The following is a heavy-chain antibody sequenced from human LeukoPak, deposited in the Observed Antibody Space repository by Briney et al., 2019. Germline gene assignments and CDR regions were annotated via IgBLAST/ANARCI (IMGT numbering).Heavy chain of an antibody. CDR1: GYGFSNYW. V-gene: IGHV5-51*01. CDR2: IYPADSST. Sequence: GESLKISCKASGYGFSNYWIGWVRQLPGKGPEWVGFIYPADSSTRYSPSFQGQVTLSADKSISTAYLQWSSLKASDTAMYYCARRYYHTTEFDPWGQGTLVTVSS. J-gene: IGHJ5*02. D-gene: IGHD3-10*01. CDR3: ARRYYHTTEFDP.